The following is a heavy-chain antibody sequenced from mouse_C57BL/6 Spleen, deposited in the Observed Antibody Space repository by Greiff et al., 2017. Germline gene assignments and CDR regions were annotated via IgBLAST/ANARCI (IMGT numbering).Heavy chain of an antibody. CDR3: TTLLLTTGGFDY. CDR1: GFNIKDYY. D-gene: IGHD1-1*01. CDR2: IDPEGGDT. J-gene: IGHJ2*01. Sequence: EVQLQQSGAELVRPGASVKLSCTASGFNIKDYYMHWVKQRPEQGLEWIGRIDPEGGDTEYAPKFQGKATMTADTSSNTAYLQRSSLTSEDTAFYYCTTLLLTTGGFDYWGQGTTLTVSS. V-gene: IGHV14-1*01.